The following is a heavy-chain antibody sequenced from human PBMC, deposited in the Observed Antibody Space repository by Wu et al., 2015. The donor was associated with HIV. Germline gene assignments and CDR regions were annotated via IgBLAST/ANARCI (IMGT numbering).Heavy chain of an antibody. J-gene: IGHJ3*02. CDR3: ARDRSIVGATDAFDI. V-gene: IGHV1-2*02. Sequence: QVQLVQSGAEVKNPGASVKVSCRASGYRFTGYYIHWVRQAPGQGLDWMGWINPSSGGTNYAQKFQGRVTMTRDTSISTAYMELSRLRSDDTAVYYCARDRSIVGATDAFDIWGQGTMVTVSS. CDR2: INPSSGGT. CDR1: GYRFTGYY. D-gene: IGHD1-26*01.